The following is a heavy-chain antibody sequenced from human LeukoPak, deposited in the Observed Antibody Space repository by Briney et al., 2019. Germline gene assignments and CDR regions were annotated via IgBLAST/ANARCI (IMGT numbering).Heavy chain of an antibody. CDR2: IYYTGST. CDR3: ARGWYWFDP. V-gene: IGHV4-39*01. CDR1: GGSISSSSYY. J-gene: IGHJ5*02. D-gene: IGHD6-19*01. Sequence: PSETLSLTCTVSGGSISSSSYYWGWIRQPPGKGLEWIGIIYYTGSTYYNPSLKSRVTISVDTSKNQFSLKLSSVTAADTAVYYCARGWYWFDPWGQGTLVTVSS.